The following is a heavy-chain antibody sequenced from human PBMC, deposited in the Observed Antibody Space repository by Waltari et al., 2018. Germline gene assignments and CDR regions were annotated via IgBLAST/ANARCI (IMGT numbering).Heavy chain of an antibody. Sequence: EVQLVESGGGLVQPGGSLRLSCAASGFTFSSYSMNWVRQAPGKGLEWVSYISSSSSNIYYADSVKGRFTIARDNAKNSLYLQMNSLRAEDTAVYYCASARRGYVYGMDVWGQGTTVTVSS. CDR2: ISSSSSNI. V-gene: IGHV3-48*01. CDR3: ASARRGYVYGMDV. CDR1: GFTFSSYS. D-gene: IGHD5-12*01. J-gene: IGHJ6*02.